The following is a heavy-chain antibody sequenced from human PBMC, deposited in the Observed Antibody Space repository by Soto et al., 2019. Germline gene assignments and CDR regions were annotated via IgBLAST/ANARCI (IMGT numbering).Heavy chain of an antibody. V-gene: IGHV1-3*01. CDR3: GRDSKWDDTSVGMGV. CDR1: GYSFTRYS. D-gene: IGHD3-22*01. CDR2: TNAGNGNT. Sequence: GASVKVSCKASGYSFTRYSIHWVRQAPGQSLEWMGWTNAGNGNTKYSQKFQGRVTITRDTSASTAYTELSSLRSEDTSVYYCGRDSKWDDTSVGMGVWGQGTKVTVSS. J-gene: IGHJ6*02.